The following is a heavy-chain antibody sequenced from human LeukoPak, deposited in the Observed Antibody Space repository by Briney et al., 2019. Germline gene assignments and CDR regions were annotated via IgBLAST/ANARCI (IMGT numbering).Heavy chain of an antibody. V-gene: IGHV4-59*01. CDR2: IYYSGST. CDR3: ARTLGYCSSTSCSNNWFDP. D-gene: IGHD2-2*01. CDR1: GGSISSYY. J-gene: IGHJ5*02. Sequence: PSETLSLTCTVSGGSISSYYWSWIRQPPGKGLEWIGYIYYSGSTNYNPSLKSRVTISVDTSKNQFSLKLSSVTAADTAVYYCARTLGYCSSTSCSNNWFDPWGQGTLVTVSS.